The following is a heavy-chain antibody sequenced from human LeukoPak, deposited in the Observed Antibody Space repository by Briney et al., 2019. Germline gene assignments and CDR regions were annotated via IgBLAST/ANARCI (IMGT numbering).Heavy chain of an antibody. V-gene: IGHV3-23*01. CDR1: GFTFSIYA. D-gene: IGHD5-24*01. J-gene: IGHJ4*02. CDR3: AKVTTRDGYKFDY. CDR2: ISGSGGST. Sequence: GGSLRLSCAASGFTFSIYAMSWVRQAPGKGLEWVSAISGSGGSTYYADSVKGRFTISRDNSKNTLYLQMNSLGAEDTAVYYCAKVTTRDGYKFDYWGQGTLVTVPS.